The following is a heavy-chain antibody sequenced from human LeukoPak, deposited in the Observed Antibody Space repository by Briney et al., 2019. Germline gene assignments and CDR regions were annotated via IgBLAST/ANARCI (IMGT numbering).Heavy chain of an antibody. Sequence: KPGGSLRLSCAASGFTFSSYSMNWVRQAPGKGLEWVSSMSTSSTYIYYADSIKGRFTISRDDARSSLYLQMDSLRAEDTAVYYCVRDFAFGFCNTTTCRYPFDSWGQGTLVSVSS. CDR2: MSTSSTYI. V-gene: IGHV3-21*01. J-gene: IGHJ4*02. CDR3: VRDFAFGFCNTTTCRYPFDS. D-gene: IGHD3-16*01. CDR1: GFTFSSYS.